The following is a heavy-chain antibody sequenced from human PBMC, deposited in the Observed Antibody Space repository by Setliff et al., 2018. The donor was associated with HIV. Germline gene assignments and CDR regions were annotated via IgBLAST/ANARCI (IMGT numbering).Heavy chain of an antibody. J-gene: IGHJ4*02. Sequence: SETLSLTCTVSGGSIRSSSSYWGWIRQPPGKGLEWIGIIYYSGSTYYKPSLKSRVTISVDTSKNQFSLKLSSVTAADTAVYYCASYDILTGYYGHYFDYWGQGTLVTVSS. V-gene: IGHV4-39*07. CDR2: IYYSGST. D-gene: IGHD3-9*01. CDR3: ASYDILTGYYGHYFDY. CDR1: GGSIRSSSSY.